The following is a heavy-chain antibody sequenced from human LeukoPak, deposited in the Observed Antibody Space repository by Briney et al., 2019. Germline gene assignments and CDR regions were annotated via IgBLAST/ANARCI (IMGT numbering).Heavy chain of an antibody. CDR2: IHSGGET. D-gene: IGHD6-19*01. Sequence: GGTLRLSCAASGFTFSSYGMTWVRQAPGKGLEWVSAIHSGGETYYADSVKGRFTISRDDSKNTVLLQMNSLRAEDSGVYYCARVVPTSTGWIPFDYWGQGTLVTVSS. CDR1: GFTFSSYG. V-gene: IGHV3-66*01. J-gene: IGHJ4*02. CDR3: ARVVPTSTGWIPFDY.